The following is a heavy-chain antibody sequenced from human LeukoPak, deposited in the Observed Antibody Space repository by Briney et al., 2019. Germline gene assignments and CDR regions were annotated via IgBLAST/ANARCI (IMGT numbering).Heavy chain of an antibody. V-gene: IGHV1-3*01. CDR1: GYTFTSYA. Sequence: GASVKVSCKASGYTFTSYAMHWVRQAPGQRLEWMGWINAGNGNTKYSQKFQGRVTITRDTSASTAYMELSRLRSDDTAVYYCARWKAAAGTDYWGQGTLVTVSS. J-gene: IGHJ4*02. D-gene: IGHD6-13*01. CDR2: INAGNGNT. CDR3: ARWKAAAGTDY.